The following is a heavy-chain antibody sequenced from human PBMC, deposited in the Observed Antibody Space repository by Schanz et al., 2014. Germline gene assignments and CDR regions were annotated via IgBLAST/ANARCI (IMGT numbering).Heavy chain of an antibody. CDR3: AKAEYDILTDSYSRLDP. V-gene: IGHV1-18*01. Sequence: QVQLVQSGAEVKKPGASVRVSCKASGYPFTTYAMTWVRQAPGQGLEWVGWISVYTGNTKYGQKVQGRVTMTADTSTNTAYMELRSLRSDDTAVYYCAKAEYDILTDSYSRLDPWGQGTLVTVSS. CDR1: GYPFTTYA. J-gene: IGHJ5*02. CDR2: ISVYTGNT. D-gene: IGHD3-9*01.